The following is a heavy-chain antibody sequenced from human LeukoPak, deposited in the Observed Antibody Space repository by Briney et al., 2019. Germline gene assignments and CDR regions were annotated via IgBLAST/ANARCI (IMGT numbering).Heavy chain of an antibody. J-gene: IGHJ4*02. CDR2: IYSGGST. CDR3: AKLGPPLSSTSRLIDY. Sequence: GGSLRLSCAASGFTVSSNYMSWVRQAPGKGLEWVSVIYSGGSTYYADSVKGRFTISRDNSKNTLYLQMNSLRAEDTAVYYCAKLGPPLSSTSRLIDYWGQGTLVTVSS. D-gene: IGHD2-2*01. V-gene: IGHV3-53*01. CDR1: GFTVSSNY.